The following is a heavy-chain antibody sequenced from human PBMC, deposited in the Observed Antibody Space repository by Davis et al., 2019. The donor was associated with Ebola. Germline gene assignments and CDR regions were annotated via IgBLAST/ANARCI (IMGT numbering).Heavy chain of an antibody. CDR1: GFVFSNYV. CDR2: LGLSADT. V-gene: IGHV3-23*01. Sequence: GGSLRLSCAASGFVFSNYVMSWVRRAPGKWLEWVSTLGLSADTYYADSVKGRFTISRDNSKNTLHLQMNSLRADDTAVYYCALDRPFDYWGQGTLVTVSS. CDR3: ALDRPFDY. J-gene: IGHJ4*02. D-gene: IGHD2-2*03.